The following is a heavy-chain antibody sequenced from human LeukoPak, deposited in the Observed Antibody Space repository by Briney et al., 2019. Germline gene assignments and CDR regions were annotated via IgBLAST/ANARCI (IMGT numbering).Heavy chain of an antibody. V-gene: IGHV4-4*02. Sequence: PSETLSLTCAVSGGSISSSNWWSWVRQPPGKGLEWIGEIYHSGSTNYNPSLKSRVTISVDKSKNQFSLKLSSVTAADTAVYYCASSPHLSPDVDYYGSGSYSAHFDYWGQGTLVTVSS. CDR2: IYHSGST. J-gene: IGHJ4*02. D-gene: IGHD3-10*01. CDR1: GGSISSSNW. CDR3: ASSPHLSPDVDYYGSGSYSAHFDY.